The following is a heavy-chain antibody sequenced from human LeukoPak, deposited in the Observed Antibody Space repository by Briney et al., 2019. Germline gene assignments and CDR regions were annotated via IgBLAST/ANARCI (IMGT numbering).Heavy chain of an antibody. V-gene: IGHV3-30*03. J-gene: IGHJ3*02. CDR3: ATPYCSGGSCYAADAFDI. D-gene: IGHD2-15*01. CDR1: GFTFSSYG. CDR2: ISYDGSNK. Sequence: GGSLRLSCAASGFTFSSYGMHWVRQAPGKGLEWVAVISYDGSNKYYADSVKGRFTISRDNAKNSLYLQMNSLRAEDTAVYYCATPYCSGGSCYAADAFDIWGQGTMVTVSS.